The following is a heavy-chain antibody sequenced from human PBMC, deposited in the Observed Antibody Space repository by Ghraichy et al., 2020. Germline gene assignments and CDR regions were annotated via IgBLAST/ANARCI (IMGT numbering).Heavy chain of an antibody. V-gene: IGHV3-21*01. J-gene: IGHJ4*02. D-gene: IGHD3-16*01. CDR1: GFTFSSYS. CDR2: ISSSSSYI. CDR3: ARGLEGVLDY. Sequence: GGSLRLSCAASGFTFSSYSMNWVRQAPGKGLEWVSSISSSSSYIYYADSVKGRFTISRDNTKNSLYLQMNSLRAEDTAVYYCARGLEGVLDYWGQGTLVTVSS.